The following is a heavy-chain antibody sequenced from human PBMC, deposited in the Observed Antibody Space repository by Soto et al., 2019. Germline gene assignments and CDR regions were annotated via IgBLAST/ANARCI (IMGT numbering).Heavy chain of an antibody. CDR3: AWKQLRATGGFDY. Sequence: SGATLVLPTQPFTLTCPFSEVSGSTHGMRVTWISHPPEKALEWLVLFVFVDDKFYSTSLRTRLTVSKDTSKNQVVLTMTHMDPVDTATYDCAWKQLRATGGFDYWGQGSPVPVSS. CDR2: FVFVDDK. V-gene: IGHV2-70*04. D-gene: IGHD1-1*01. J-gene: IGHJ4*02. CDR1: EVSGSTHGMR.